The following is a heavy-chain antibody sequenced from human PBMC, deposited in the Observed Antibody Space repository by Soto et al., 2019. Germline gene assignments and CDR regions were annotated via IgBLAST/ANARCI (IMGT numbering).Heavy chain of an antibody. CDR3: AREVVTTQWYFDN. D-gene: IGHD6-19*01. Sequence: LRLSCATSGFTFSSYSMRWFRQAPGKGLEWVAVTSSDGGTTFYADSVKGRFTISRDNSKNTLYLQMDSLRTEDTAVYYCAREVVTTQWYFDNWGQGILVTVSS. CDR2: TSSDGGTT. V-gene: IGHV3-30-3*01. J-gene: IGHJ4*02. CDR1: GFTFSSYS.